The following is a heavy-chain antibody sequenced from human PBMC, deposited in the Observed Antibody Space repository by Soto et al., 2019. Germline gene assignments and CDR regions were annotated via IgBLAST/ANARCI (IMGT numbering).Heavy chain of an antibody. CDR2: INQDGSEK. Sequence: GGLLRLSCAASGFTFSSYWMSWVRQAPGKGLEWVANINQDGSEKNYVDSVKGRFTISRDNAKNSLYLQMNSLRAEDTAVYYCARDAYCSGGSCYVYWGQGTLVTVSS. V-gene: IGHV3-7*04. D-gene: IGHD2-15*01. J-gene: IGHJ4*02. CDR1: GFTFSSYW. CDR3: ARDAYCSGGSCYVY.